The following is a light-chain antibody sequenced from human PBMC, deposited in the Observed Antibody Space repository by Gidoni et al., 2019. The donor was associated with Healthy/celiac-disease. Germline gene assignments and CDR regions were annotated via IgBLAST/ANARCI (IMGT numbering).Light chain of an antibody. CDR1: QSISSY. J-gene: IGKJ3*01. Sequence: DIQMTQSPSSLSASVGDRVTITCRASQSISSYLNWYQQKPGKAPKLLIYAASSLQRGVPSRFSGSVSGTDFTLTISSLQPEDFATYYCQQSYSTPRTFGPGTKVDIK. CDR2: AAS. V-gene: IGKV1-39*01. CDR3: QQSYSTPRT.